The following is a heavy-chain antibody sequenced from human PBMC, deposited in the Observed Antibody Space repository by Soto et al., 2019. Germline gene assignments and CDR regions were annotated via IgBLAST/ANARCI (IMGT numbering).Heavy chain of an antibody. Sequence: QVQLQESGPGLVKPSQTLSLTCSVTGGSISSGGFYWSWIRQHPGKGLEWIGYIYYSGSADYNPSLTSRVTLSVDTSKNQFSLNLTSVTAADTAVYYCARATSTDYYGMDVWGQGTTVTVSS. CDR1: GGSISSGGFY. J-gene: IGHJ6*02. CDR3: ARATSTDYYGMDV. CDR2: IYYSGSA. V-gene: IGHV4-31*03.